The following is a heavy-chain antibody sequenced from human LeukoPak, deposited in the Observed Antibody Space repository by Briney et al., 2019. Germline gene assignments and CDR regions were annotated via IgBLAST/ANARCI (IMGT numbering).Heavy chain of an antibody. Sequence: SVKVSCKASGGTFSSYTISWVRQAPGQGLEWMGRIIPILGIANYAQKFQGRVTITADKSTSTAYMELSSLRSEDTAVYYCASSSEGSSGYYYVSDYWGQGTLVTVSS. CDR3: ASSSEGSSGYYYVSDY. CDR1: GGTFSSYT. J-gene: IGHJ4*02. V-gene: IGHV1-69*02. D-gene: IGHD3-22*01. CDR2: IIPILGIA.